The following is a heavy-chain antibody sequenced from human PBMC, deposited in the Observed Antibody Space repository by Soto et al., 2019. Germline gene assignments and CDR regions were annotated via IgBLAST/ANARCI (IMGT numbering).Heavy chain of an antibody. Sequence: LSLTCTVSGGSISSSSYYWGWIRQPPGKGLEWIGSIYYSGSTYYNPSLKSRVTISVDTSKNQFSLKLSSVTAADTAVYYCARGGYSQGDDYWGQGTRVTASS. CDR3: ARGGYSQGDDY. J-gene: IGHJ4*02. CDR2: IYYSGST. V-gene: IGHV4-39*01. D-gene: IGHD5-18*01. CDR1: GGSISSSSYY.